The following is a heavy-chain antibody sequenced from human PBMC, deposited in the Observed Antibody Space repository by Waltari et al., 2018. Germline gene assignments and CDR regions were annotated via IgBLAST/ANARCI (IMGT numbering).Heavy chain of an antibody. D-gene: IGHD4-17*01. J-gene: IGHJ1*01. V-gene: IGHV4-39*01. Sequence: QLQLPESGPGLVKPSETLSLTCTVSGGSISTHYNWGWMRQSPGKGLEWMGNAQYRGSTFYNPSLNSRGTISLDTWKNQFSLGLSSVTAADTAVYFCGRIAFGDDGGYVQHWGQGTLVTVSS. CDR2: AQYRGST. CDR3: GRIAFGDDGGYVQH. CDR1: GGSISTHYN.